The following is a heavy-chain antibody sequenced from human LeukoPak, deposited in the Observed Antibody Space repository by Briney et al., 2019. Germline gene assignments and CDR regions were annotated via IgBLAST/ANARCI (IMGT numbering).Heavy chain of an antibody. CDR1: GFTFSSYA. V-gene: IGHV3-30-3*01. CDR2: ISYDGSNK. J-gene: IGHJ4*02. CDR3: AREVAVAGPIFDY. D-gene: IGHD6-19*01. Sequence: GGSLRLSCAASGFTFSSYAMSWGRQAPGKGLEWVAVISYDGSNKYYADSVKGRFTISRDNSKNTLYLQMNSLRAEDTAVYYCAREVAVAGPIFDYWGQGTLVTVSS.